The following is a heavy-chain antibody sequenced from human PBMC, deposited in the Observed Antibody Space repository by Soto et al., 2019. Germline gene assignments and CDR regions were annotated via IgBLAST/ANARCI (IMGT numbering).Heavy chain of an antibody. D-gene: IGHD3-9*01. CDR1: GFTFSNAW. V-gene: IGHV3-15*07. Sequence: EVQLVESGGGLVKPGGSLRISCAASGFTFSNAWMNWVRQAPGKGLEWVGRIKSKTDGGTTDYAAPVKGRFTISRDDSKNTLYLQMNSLKTEDTAVYYCTTDQGYDILTTFDYWGQGTLVTVSS. J-gene: IGHJ4*02. CDR3: TTDQGYDILTTFDY. CDR2: IKSKTDGGTT.